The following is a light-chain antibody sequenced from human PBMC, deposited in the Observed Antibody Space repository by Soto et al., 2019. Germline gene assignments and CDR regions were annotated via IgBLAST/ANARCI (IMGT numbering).Light chain of an antibody. CDR3: QQYGSSPLT. J-gene: IGKJ4*01. CDR2: GAS. V-gene: IGKV3-20*01. Sequence: EIVLTQSPGTLSLSPGERATLSCRASKMVRRSSLAWYQQKPGQAPRLLIYGASSRATGIPDRFSGSGSGTDFSLTISRLEPEDFAVYYCQQYGSSPLTFGGGTKVEIK. CDR1: KMVRRSS.